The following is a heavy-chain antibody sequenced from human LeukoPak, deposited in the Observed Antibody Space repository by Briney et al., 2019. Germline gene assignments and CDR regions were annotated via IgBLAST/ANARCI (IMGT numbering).Heavy chain of an antibody. V-gene: IGHV1-24*01. CDR2: FDPEDGET. Sequence: ASVKVSCKVSGYTLTELSMHWVRQAPGKGLEWMGGFDPEDGETIYAQKFQGRVTMTEDTSTDTAYMELSSLRSGDTAVYYCATEGTPLPGYRSGGSCYSGAFDIWGQGTMVTVSS. CDR1: GYTLTELS. J-gene: IGHJ3*02. D-gene: IGHD2-15*01. CDR3: ATEGTPLPGYRSGGSCYSGAFDI.